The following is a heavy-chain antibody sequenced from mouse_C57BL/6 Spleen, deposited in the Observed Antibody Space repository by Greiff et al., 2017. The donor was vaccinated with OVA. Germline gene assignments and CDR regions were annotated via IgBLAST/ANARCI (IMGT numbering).Heavy chain of an antibody. Sequence: EVKVVESGGGLVQPGGSLKLSCAASGFTFSDYYMYWVRQTPEKRLEWVAYISNGGGSTYYPDTVKGRFTISRDNAKNTLYLQMSRLKSEDTAMYYCARRLLREGYYAMDYWGQGTSVTVSS. CDR3: ARRLLREGYYAMDY. CDR1: GFTFSDYY. D-gene: IGHD1-1*01. CDR2: ISNGGGST. J-gene: IGHJ4*01. V-gene: IGHV5-12*01.